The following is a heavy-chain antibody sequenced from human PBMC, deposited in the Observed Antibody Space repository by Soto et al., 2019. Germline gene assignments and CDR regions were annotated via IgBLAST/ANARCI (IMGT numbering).Heavy chain of an antibody. D-gene: IGHD5-12*01. CDR1: GFIFDDYA. V-gene: IGHV3-9*01. J-gene: IGHJ3*02. CDR2: ISWHSGSI. Sequence: GGSLRLSCAASGFIFDDYAMHWVRQAPGKGLEWVSSISWHSGSIYYADSVKGRFTISRDNSKNSLYLQMNSLRAEDTAVYYCAKQSGYNFGPFDIWGQGTMVTVSS. CDR3: AKQSGYNFGPFDI.